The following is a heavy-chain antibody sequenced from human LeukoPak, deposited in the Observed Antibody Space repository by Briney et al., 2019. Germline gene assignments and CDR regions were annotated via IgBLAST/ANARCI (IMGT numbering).Heavy chain of an antibody. V-gene: IGHV3-74*01. CDR1: GFTFSSSW. J-gene: IGHJ4*02. D-gene: IGHD1-7*01. Sequence: GGSLRLSCAGSGFTFSSSWMHWVRQGPGKGLVWVARMNGDGSTINYADSVKGRFTISRDNAKNTVYLQMSSLRDEDTAIYYCARAGNFRFDYWGQGTLVTVSS. CDR3: ARAGNFRFDY. CDR2: MNGDGSTI.